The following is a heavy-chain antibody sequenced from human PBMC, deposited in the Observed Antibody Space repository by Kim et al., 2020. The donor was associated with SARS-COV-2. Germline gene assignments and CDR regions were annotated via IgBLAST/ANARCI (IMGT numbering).Heavy chain of an antibody. J-gene: IGHJ4*02. V-gene: IGHV1-45*02. CDR3: AGSADSSGYYLAY. D-gene: IGHD3-22*01. Sequence: SVKVSCKASGYTFTYRYLHWVRQAPGQALEWMGWITPFNGNTNYAQKFQDRVTITRDRSMSTAYMELSSLRSEDIAMYYCAGSADSSGYYLAYWGQGTLVTVSS. CDR2: ITPFNGNT. CDR1: GYTFTYRY.